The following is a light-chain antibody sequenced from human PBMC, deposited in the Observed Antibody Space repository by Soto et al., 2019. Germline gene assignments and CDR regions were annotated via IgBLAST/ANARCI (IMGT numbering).Light chain of an antibody. CDR2: GAS. V-gene: IGKV3-20*01. CDR3: QQYGSSPWT. CDR1: QSVSSY. J-gene: IGKJ1*01. Sequence: EIMLKQSPATLSLSPRERATLSCRASQSVSSYLAWYQQKPGQAPRLLIYGASSRATGIPDRFSGSGSGTDFTLTISRLEPEDFAVYYCQQYGSSPWTFGQGTKVDIK.